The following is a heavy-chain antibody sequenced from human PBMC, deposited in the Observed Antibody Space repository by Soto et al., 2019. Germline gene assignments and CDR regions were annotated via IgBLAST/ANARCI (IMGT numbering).Heavy chain of an antibody. CDR1: GGSFSTDY. D-gene: IGHD6-6*01. J-gene: IGHJ4*02. Sequence: QVQLQQWGAGLLKPSETLSLTCAVYGGSFSTDYWSWIRQPPGKGLEWIGEINPSGGTNYNPSLKSRVTISVATSKNHFSLKLSSVTAADTAVYYCARVLVARASRDFDYWGQGTLVTVSS. CDR2: INPSGGT. CDR3: ARVLVARASRDFDY. V-gene: IGHV4-34*01.